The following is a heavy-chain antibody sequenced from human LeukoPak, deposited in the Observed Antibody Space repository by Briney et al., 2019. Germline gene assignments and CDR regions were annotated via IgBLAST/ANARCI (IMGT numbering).Heavy chain of an antibody. CDR2: IRSKAYGGTT. CDR3: TRYSWYYFDY. D-gene: IGHD6-13*01. V-gene: IGHV3-49*04. CDR1: GFTFGDYA. J-gene: IGHJ4*02. Sequence: SGRSLRLSCTASGFTFGDYAMSWVRQAPGKGLEWVGFIRSKAYGGTTEYAASVKGRFTISRDDSKSIAYLQMNSLKTEDTAVYYCTRYSWYYFDYWGQGTLVTVSS.